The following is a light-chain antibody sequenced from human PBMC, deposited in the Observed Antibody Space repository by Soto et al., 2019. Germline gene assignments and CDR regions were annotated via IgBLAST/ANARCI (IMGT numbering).Light chain of an antibody. CDR1: SSDVGGYNY. CDR3: NSYTSSSTLL. V-gene: IGLV2-14*01. CDR2: DVS. Sequence: QSALTQPASVSGSPGQSITISCTGTSSDVGGYNYVSWYQQHPGKAPKLMIYDVSNRPSGVSNRFSGSKSGNTASLTLSGLQAEDEADYYCNSYTSSSTLLFGGGTKLTVL. J-gene: IGLJ2*01.